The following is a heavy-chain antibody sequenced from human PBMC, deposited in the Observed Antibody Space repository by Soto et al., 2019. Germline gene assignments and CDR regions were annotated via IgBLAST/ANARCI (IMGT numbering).Heavy chain of an antibody. CDR1: GGSISSGDYY. V-gene: IGHV4-30-4*01. D-gene: IGHD6-13*01. CDR2: IYYSGST. CDR3: ASRRIAAAFDY. J-gene: IGHJ4*02. Sequence: SETLSLTCTVSGGSISSGDYYWSWIRQPPGKGLEWIGYIYYSGSTYYNPSLKSRVTISVDTSKNQFSLKLSSVTAADTAVYYCASRRIAAAFDYWGQGTLVTVS.